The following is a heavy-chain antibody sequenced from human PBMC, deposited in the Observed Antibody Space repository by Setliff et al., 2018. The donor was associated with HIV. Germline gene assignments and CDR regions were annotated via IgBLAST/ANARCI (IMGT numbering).Heavy chain of an antibody. CDR3: ARGVPLLPPHY. D-gene: IGHD2-21*02. J-gene: IGHJ4*02. Sequence: SETLSLTCAVYGGSFSGHYWSWIRQTPGKGLEWIGDISHSGSTNYNPSLKSRVTISVDTSKSQFSLKLSSVTAADTAVYYCARGVPLLPPHYWGQGTLVTVSS. V-gene: IGHV4-34*01. CDR1: GGSFSGHY. CDR2: ISHSGST.